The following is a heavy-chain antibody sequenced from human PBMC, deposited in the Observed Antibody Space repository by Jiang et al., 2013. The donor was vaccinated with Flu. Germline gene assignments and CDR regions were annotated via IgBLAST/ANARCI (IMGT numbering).Heavy chain of an antibody. J-gene: IGHJ4*02. CDR3: ARDDDGDYYFDY. CDR2: ISGSGTTI. D-gene: IGHD4-17*01. CDR1: GFTFSNYE. V-gene: IGHV3-48*03. Sequence: QLVESGGGLVQPGGSLRLSCAASGFTFSNYEMNWVRQAPGKGLEWISYISGSGTTIYYADSVKGRFTISRDNAKNSLYLQMNSLRAEDTALYYCARDDDGDYYFDYWGQGTLATVSS.